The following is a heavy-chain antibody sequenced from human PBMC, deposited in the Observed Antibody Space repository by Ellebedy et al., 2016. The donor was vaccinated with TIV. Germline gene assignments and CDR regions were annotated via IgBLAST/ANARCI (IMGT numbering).Heavy chain of an antibody. CDR3: ARDLGGGLVVGPFDP. CDR2: TYTSGST. J-gene: IGHJ5*02. CDR1: GGSISSHY. Sequence: SETLSLXXTVSGGSISSHYWSWIRQPAGKGLEWIGHTYTSGSTNYNSSLKSRVTMSVDTSKNQFSLKLSSVTAADTAVYYCARDLGGGLVVGPFDPWGQGTLVTVSS. D-gene: IGHD2-2*01. V-gene: IGHV4-4*07.